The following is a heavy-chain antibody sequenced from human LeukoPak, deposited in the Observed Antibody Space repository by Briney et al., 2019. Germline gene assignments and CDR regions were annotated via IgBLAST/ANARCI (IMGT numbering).Heavy chain of an antibody. CDR2: ISGSGSRT. J-gene: IGHJ4*02. CDR3: AKDRIPAAAGVYFDY. CDR1: GFTFSSYA. Sequence: GGSLRLSCATSGFTFSSYAMHWVRQAPGKGLEWVSAISGSGSRTYYADSVKGRFTISRDNSKNTLYLQMNSLRAEDTAVYYCAKDRIPAAAGVYFDYWGQGTLVTVSS. D-gene: IGHD6-13*01. V-gene: IGHV3-23*01.